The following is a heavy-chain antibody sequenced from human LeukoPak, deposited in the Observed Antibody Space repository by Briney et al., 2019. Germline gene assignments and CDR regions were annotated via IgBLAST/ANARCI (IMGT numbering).Heavy chain of an antibody. D-gene: IGHD6-6*01. Sequence: GGSLRLSCAASGFNFRGNAMHWVRQALGKGLEWVAIIWYDGSNEYYGDSAKGRFSISRDNSKNTLYLQMNSLTVEDTAVYYCARGGISARPDYWGQGTLVTVSS. V-gene: IGHV3-33*01. CDR3: ARGGISARPDY. CDR1: GFNFRGNA. J-gene: IGHJ4*02. CDR2: IWYDGSNE.